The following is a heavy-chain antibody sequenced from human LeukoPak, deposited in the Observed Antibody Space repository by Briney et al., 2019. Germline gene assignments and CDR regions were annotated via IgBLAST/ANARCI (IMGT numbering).Heavy chain of an antibody. J-gene: IGHJ3*01. D-gene: IGHD5-12*01. CDR1: GGTFSSYA. Sequence: ASVKVSCKASGGTFSSYAISWVRQAPGQGLEWMGGIIPIFGTANYAQRFQGRVTITTDESTSTAYMELSSLRSEDTAVYYCARGPFGYSGYDYMDVWGQGTMVTVSS. CDR2: IIPIFGTA. V-gene: IGHV1-69*05. CDR3: ARGPFGYSGYDYMDV.